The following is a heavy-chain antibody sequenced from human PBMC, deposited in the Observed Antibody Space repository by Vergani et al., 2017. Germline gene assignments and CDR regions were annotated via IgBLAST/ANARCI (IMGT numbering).Heavy chain of an antibody. CDR2: IIPIFGTA. V-gene: IGHV1-69*06. J-gene: IGHJ4*02. CDR3: AGDMGEDYGGDSRRDY. Sequence: QVQLVQSGAEVKKPGSSVKVSCKASGGTFSSYAISWVRQAPGQGLEWMGGIIPIFGTANYAQKFQGRVTMTTDTSTSTAYMELRSLRSDDTAVYYCAGDMGEDYGGDSRRDYWGQGTLVTVSS. CDR1: GGTFSSYA. D-gene: IGHD4-23*01.